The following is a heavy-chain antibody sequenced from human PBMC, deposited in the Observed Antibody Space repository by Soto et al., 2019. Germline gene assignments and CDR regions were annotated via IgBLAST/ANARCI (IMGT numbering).Heavy chain of an antibody. J-gene: IGHJ4*02. CDR2: IWYDGNNK. CDR3: ARESLIAAADY. V-gene: IGHV3-33*01. D-gene: IGHD6-13*01. CDR1: GFTFSSYG. Sequence: PGGSLRLSCAASGFTFSSYGMHWVRQAPGKGLKRMEVIWYDGNNKYYADSVKGQFTISKDNSKNTLYLQMNSLRAEDTAVYYCARESLIAAADYWGQGTLVTVSS.